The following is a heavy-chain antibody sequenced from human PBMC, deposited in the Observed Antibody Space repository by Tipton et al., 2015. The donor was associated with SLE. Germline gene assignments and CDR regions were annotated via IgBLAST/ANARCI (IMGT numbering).Heavy chain of an antibody. CDR2: IYYRGYT. V-gene: IGHV4-61*01. D-gene: IGHD3-22*01. CDR3: ARLSYYDSTGYFDH. Sequence: LSLTCTVSGGSISSGSYFWSWIRQPPGKGLEWIAYIYYRGYTNYNPSLQSRVSISVDTSKNQFSLRLTSVTAADTAIYYCARLSYYDSTGYFDHLGQGSRVTVSS. CDR1: GGSISSGSYF. J-gene: IGHJ4*02.